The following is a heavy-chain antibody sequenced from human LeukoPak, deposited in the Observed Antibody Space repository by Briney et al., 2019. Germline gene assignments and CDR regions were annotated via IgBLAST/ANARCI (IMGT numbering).Heavy chain of an antibody. D-gene: IGHD4-17*01. CDR3: ARQSWNYGDYVGVGAFDI. CDR2: IYSGGST. CDR1: GFTVSSNY. V-gene: IGHV3-66*04. Sequence: GGSLRLSCVASGFTVSSNYMSWVRQAPGKGLEWVSVIYSGGSTYYADSVKGRFTISRGNSKNTLYIQMNSLRAEDTAVYYCARQSWNYGDYVGVGAFDIWGQGTMVTVSS. J-gene: IGHJ3*02.